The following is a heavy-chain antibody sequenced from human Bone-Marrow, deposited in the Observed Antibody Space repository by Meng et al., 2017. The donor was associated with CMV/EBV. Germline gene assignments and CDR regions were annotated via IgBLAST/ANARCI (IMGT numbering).Heavy chain of an antibody. CDR3: ARSRYSEEQQLVFDY. CDR2: IYSGGST. V-gene: IGHV3-53*01. D-gene: IGHD6-13*01. J-gene: IGHJ4*02. Sequence: GESLKISCAASGFTVSSNYMSWVRQAPGKGLEWVSVIYSGGSTYYADSVKGRFTISRDNAKNSLYLQMNSLRAEDTAVYYCARSRYSEEQQLVFDYWGQGTLVTVSS. CDR1: GFTVSSNY.